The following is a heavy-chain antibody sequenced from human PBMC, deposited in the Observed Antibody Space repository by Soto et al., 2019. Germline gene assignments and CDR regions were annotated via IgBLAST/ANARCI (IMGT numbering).Heavy chain of an antibody. D-gene: IGHD5-18*01. J-gene: IGHJ4*02. CDR3: ARLRPLGYSYGYFDY. CDR1: GFSLTTSGMC. V-gene: IGHV2-70*11. CDR2: INWDDDK. Sequence: DSGPTLVHPTQTLTLTCAFSGFSLTTSGMCVVWIRQPPGKALEWLARINWDDDKYYTPSLKTRLTVSKDTSKNQVVLTMTNLDPVDTASYYCARLRPLGYSYGYFDYWGRGTLVTVSS.